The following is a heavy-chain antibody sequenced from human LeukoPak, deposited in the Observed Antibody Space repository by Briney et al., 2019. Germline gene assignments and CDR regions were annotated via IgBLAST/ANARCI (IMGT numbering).Heavy chain of an antibody. CDR1: GYTFTSYD. CDR3: ARRRIAARNNWFDP. Sequence: ASVKVSCKASGYTFTSYDINWVRQATGQGLEWMGWMNPNSGNTGYAQKFQGRVTITRNTSISTAYMELSSLRSEDTAVYYCARRRIAARNNWFDPWGQGTLVTVS. D-gene: IGHD6-6*01. J-gene: IGHJ5*02. V-gene: IGHV1-8*03. CDR2: MNPNSGNT.